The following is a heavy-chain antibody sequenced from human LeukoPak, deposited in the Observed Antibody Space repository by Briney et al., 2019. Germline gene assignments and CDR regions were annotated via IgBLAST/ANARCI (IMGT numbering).Heavy chain of an antibody. J-gene: IGHJ4*02. CDR1: GGSISSYY. V-gene: IGHV4-4*07. CDR3: AREAVAGSFDY. D-gene: IGHD6-19*01. Sequence: PSETLSLTCTVSGGSISSYYWSWIRQPAGKGLEWIGRIYTGGSTNYNPSLKSRVTMSVDTSKSQFSLKLSSVTAADTAVYYCAREAVAGSFDYWGQGTLVTVSS. CDR2: IYTGGST.